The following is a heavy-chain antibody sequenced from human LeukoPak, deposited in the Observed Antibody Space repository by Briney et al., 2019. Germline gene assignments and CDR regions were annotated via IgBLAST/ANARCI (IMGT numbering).Heavy chain of an antibody. CDR2: IRYDGSNK. J-gene: IGHJ5*02. V-gene: IGHV3-30*02. D-gene: IGHD3-3*01. Sequence: GGSLRLSCAASGFTFSSYGMHWVRQAPGKGLEWVAFIRYDGSNKYYADSVKGRFTISRDNSKNTLYLQMNSLRAEDTVVYYCARGIYDFWSGYYEGGYWFDPWGQGTLVTVSS. CDR3: ARGIYDFWSGYYEGGYWFDP. CDR1: GFTFSSYG.